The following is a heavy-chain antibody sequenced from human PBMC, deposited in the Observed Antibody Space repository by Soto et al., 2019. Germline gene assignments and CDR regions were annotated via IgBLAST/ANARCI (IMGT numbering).Heavy chain of an antibody. CDR2: IWYDGSNK. J-gene: IGHJ6*02. CDR3: ARDRKLLPLGHYYSGMDV. V-gene: IGHV3-33*01. D-gene: IGHD2-21*01. Sequence: QVQLVESGGGVVQPGRSLRLSCAASGFTFSSYGMHWVRQAPGKGRECVAVIWYDGSNKYYADSVKGRFTISRDNSKNTLYLQMHSLRAEDTAVYYCARDRKLLPLGHYYSGMDVWGQGTTVTVPS. CDR1: GFTFSSYG.